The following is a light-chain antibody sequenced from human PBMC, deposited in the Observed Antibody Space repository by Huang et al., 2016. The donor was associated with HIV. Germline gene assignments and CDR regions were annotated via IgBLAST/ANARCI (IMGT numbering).Light chain of an antibody. J-gene: IGKJ2*01. V-gene: IGKV1-5*03. Sequence: DIQMTQSPSTLSACVGGRVTITCRASQSIGRWLAWYQQKPVKSPKRLIYKASSLEKGGPSKCRGSGSGTEVTLTISSMEPDDFVTYYCQHSNAYPFTFGQGTKLDIK. CDR2: KAS. CDR1: QSIGRW. CDR3: QHSNAYPFT.